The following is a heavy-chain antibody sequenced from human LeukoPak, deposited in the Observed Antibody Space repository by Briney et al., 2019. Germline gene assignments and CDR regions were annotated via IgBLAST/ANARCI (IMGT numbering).Heavy chain of an antibody. CDR1: SDSISSGDYY. CDR3: AREHKSYGDYLYYFDS. V-gene: IGHV4-30-4*01. Sequence: PSETLSLTCTVSSDSISSGDYYWRWIRQPAGKGLEFIGYINKNGGTYYNPPLKSRASISIDTSKNQFSLKLTSVTAADTAVYFCAREHKSYGDYLYYFDSWGQGTLVTVSS. J-gene: IGHJ4*02. CDR2: INKNGGT. D-gene: IGHD4-17*01.